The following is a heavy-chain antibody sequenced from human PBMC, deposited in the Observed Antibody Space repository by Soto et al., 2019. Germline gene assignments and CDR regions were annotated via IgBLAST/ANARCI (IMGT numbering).Heavy chain of an antibody. CDR3: AGGTRVVVVTAIIYYYYYGMDV. CDR2: IIVVSGNA. V-gene: IGHV1-58*01. Sequence: SVEVSCKASGFTFTSSAVQWVRQARGQRLEWIGWIIVVSGNANYAQKFQGRVTITRDESTSTAYMELSSLRSEDTAVYYCAGGTRVVVVTAIIYYYYYGMDVWGQGTTVTVSS. J-gene: IGHJ6*02. D-gene: IGHD2-21*02. CDR1: GFTFTSSA.